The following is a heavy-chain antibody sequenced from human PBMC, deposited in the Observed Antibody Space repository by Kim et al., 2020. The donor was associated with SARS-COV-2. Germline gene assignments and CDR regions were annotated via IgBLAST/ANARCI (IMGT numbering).Heavy chain of an antibody. Sequence: SETLSLTCTVSGASVTSSGYYWGWIRQTPGKELEWIGSIYYSGTTYYNPSLVSRVTISVHTSKNQFSLKLTSVTAADTAVYSCARHEAAANSGFDSWGQGTLVTVST. CDR2: IYYSGTT. CDR3: ARHEAAANSGFDS. D-gene: IGHD6-13*01. CDR1: GASVTSSGYY. V-gene: IGHV4-39*01. J-gene: IGHJ4*02.